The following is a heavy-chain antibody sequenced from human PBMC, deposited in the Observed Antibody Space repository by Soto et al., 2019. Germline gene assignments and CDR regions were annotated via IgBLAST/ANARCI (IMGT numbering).Heavy chain of an antibody. CDR2: IYHTGTT. CDR3: ARGGSRFYGMDV. V-gene: IGHV4-30-2*01. CDR1: GGSISSGGYS. J-gene: IGHJ6*02. Sequence: QLQLQESGSGLVKPSQTLSLTCAVSGGSISSGGYSWSWIRQPPGKGLEWIGHIYHTGTTHYNPSLRSRVTISVDMSKTQSSLNLSSVTAADTAVYYCARGGSRFYGMDVWGQGTTVTVSS.